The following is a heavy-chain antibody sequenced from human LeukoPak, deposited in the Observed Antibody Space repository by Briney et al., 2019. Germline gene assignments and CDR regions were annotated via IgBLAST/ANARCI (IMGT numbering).Heavy chain of an antibody. D-gene: IGHD6-6*01. CDR2: ISSSSSTI. CDR1: GFTFSSYS. Sequence: GGSLRLSCAASGFTFSSYSMNWVRQAPGKGLEWVSYISSSSSTIYYADSVKGRSTISRDNAKNSLYLQMNSLRAEDTAVYYCARLEYSSSSDYYYYMDVWGKGTTVTVSS. CDR3: ARLEYSSSSDYYYYMDV. V-gene: IGHV3-48*04. J-gene: IGHJ6*03.